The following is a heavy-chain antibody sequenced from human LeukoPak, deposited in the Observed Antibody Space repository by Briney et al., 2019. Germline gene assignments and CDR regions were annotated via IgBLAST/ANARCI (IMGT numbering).Heavy chain of an antibody. D-gene: IGHD4-11*01. Sequence: SETLSLTCAVSGGSISSSNWWSWVRQPPGKGLEWIGYISYSGSTYYNSSLTSRVTISVDTSNNQFSLKLISVTAADTAVYYCARHERMTTYDYWGQGTLVTVSS. CDR2: ISYSGST. CDR3: ARHERMTTYDY. CDR1: GGSISSSNW. J-gene: IGHJ4*02. V-gene: IGHV4-4*02.